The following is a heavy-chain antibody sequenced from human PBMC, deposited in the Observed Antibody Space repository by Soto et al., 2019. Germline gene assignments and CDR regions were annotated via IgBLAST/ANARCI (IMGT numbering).Heavy chain of an antibody. CDR3: ARHGGSPTRVGAFDI. CDR1: GGTFSSYA. Sequence: SVKVSCKASGGTFSSYAISWVLQAPGQGLEWMGGIIPIFGTANYAQKFQGRVTITADESTSTAYMELSSLRSEDTAVYYCARHGGSPTRVGAFDIWGQGTMVTVSS. D-gene: IGHD1-26*01. V-gene: IGHV1-69*13. J-gene: IGHJ3*02. CDR2: IIPIFGTA.